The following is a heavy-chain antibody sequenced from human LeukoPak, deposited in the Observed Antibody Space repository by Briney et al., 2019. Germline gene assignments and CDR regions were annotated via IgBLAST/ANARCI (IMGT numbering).Heavy chain of an antibody. Sequence: GGSLRLSCATSGFTFSSHGMDWVRQAPGMGLEWVSGVSPSGDITYYADSVKGRFAISRDNSRNTVYFQLNSLRADDTAVYYCAKDIDWGRFDVWGRGTLVTVSS. D-gene: IGHD7-27*01. V-gene: IGHV3-23*01. CDR3: AKDIDWGRFDV. CDR2: VSPSGDIT. CDR1: GFTFSSHG. J-gene: IGHJ2*01.